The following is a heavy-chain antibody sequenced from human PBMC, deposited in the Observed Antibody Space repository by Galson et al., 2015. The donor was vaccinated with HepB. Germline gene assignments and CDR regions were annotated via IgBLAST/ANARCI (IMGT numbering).Heavy chain of an antibody. Sequence: SLRLSCAASGFTFSNYAMTWVRQAPGKGLEWVSGISGSASSTYYADSVKGRFTISRDNSRNTLYLQMNSLRAEDTAVYYCAKLGKYTTSSSEYWGQGTLVTVSS. D-gene: IGHD6-6*01. CDR2: ISGSASST. CDR1: GFTFSNYA. CDR3: AKLGKYTTSSSEY. V-gene: IGHV3-23*01. J-gene: IGHJ4*02.